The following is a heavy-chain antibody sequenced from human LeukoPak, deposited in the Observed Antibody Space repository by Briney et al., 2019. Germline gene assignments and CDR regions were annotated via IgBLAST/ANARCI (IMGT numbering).Heavy chain of an antibody. J-gene: IGHJ3*02. V-gene: IGHV4-30-2*01. Sequence: NPSETLSLTCAVSGGSISSGGYSWSWIRQPPGKGLEWIGYIYHSGSTYYNPSLKSRVTISVDRSKYQFSLKLSSVTAADTAVYYCASGRLRNHAFDIWGQGTMVTVSS. CDR2: IYHSGST. CDR3: ASGRLRNHAFDI. D-gene: IGHD4-17*01. CDR1: GGSISSGGYS.